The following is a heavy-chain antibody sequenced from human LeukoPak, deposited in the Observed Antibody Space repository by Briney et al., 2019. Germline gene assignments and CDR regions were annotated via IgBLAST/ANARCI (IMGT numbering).Heavy chain of an antibody. D-gene: IGHD3-22*01. V-gene: IGHV1-69*05. CDR2: IIPIFGTA. Sequence: SVKVSCKASGGTFSSYAISWVRQAPGQGLEWMGGIIPIFGTANYAQKFQGRVTITTDESTSTAYMELSSLRSGDTAVYYCARVDSSGYYYDRNYYYMDVWGKGTTVTVSS. CDR3: ARVDSSGYYYDRNYYYMDV. CDR1: GGTFSSYA. J-gene: IGHJ6*03.